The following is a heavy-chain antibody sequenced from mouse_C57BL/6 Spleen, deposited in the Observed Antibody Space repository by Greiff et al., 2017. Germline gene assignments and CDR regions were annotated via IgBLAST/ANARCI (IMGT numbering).Heavy chain of an antibody. CDR1: GFNIKDDY. J-gene: IGHJ4*01. Sequence: VQLQQSGAELVRPGASVKLSCTASGFNIKDDYMHWVKQRPEQGLEWIGWIDPENGDTEYASKFQGKATITADTSSNTAYLQLSSLTSEATAVXYGTARNYGDDYYAMDYWGQGTTVTVSS. CDR3: TARNYGDDYYAMDY. D-gene: IGHD1-1*01. V-gene: IGHV14-4*01. CDR2: IDPENGDT.